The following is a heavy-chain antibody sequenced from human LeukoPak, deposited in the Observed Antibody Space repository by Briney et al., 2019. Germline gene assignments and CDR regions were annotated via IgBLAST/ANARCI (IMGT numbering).Heavy chain of an antibody. CDR1: GYTFTSYY. V-gene: IGHV1-46*01. Sequence: ASLKVSCKASGYTFTSYYMHWVRHAPGQGLEWMGIINPSGGSTSYAQKFQGRVTMTRDTSTSTVYMELSSLRSEDTAVYYCARDPLRESSGWYFDVWGRGTLVTVSS. D-gene: IGHD6-19*01. CDR3: ARDPLRESSGWYFDV. J-gene: IGHJ2*01. CDR2: INPSGGST.